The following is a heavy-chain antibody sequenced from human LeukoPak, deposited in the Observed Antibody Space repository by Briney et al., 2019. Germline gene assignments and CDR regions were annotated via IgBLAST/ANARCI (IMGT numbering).Heavy chain of an antibody. CDR1: GFTFSSYA. CDR3: AKCSSGYLSGDY. Sequence: GGSLRLSCAASGFTFSSYAMSWVRQVPGKGLEWVSVISGSGDNTYYADSVKGRFTISRDNSKNMLYLQMNSLRAEDTAVYYCAKCSSGYLSGDYWGQGTLVTVSS. CDR2: ISGSGDNT. V-gene: IGHV3-23*01. J-gene: IGHJ4*02. D-gene: IGHD5-18*01.